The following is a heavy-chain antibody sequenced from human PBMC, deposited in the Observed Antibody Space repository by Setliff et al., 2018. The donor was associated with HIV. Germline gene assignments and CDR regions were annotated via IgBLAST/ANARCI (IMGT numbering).Heavy chain of an antibody. CDR1: GHSFTTYF. V-gene: IGHV1-46*01. Sequence: GASVKVSCKASGHSFTTYFLHWVRQAPGQGLEWMGMINPSGGEPSYAKRFQGRVTMTRDMSTSTVFMDLSSLSFEDTAVYYCAGYGSPTYYFDYWGQGTPVTVSS. CDR2: INPSGGEP. D-gene: IGHD5-18*01. J-gene: IGHJ4*02. CDR3: AGYGSPTYYFDY.